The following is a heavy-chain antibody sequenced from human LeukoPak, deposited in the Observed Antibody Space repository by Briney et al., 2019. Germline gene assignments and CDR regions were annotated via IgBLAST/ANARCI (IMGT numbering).Heavy chain of an antibody. CDR1: AFAFSTYT. Sequence: PGGSLRLSCAASAFAFSTYTLSWVRQAPGKGLEWVSSISSTSSYIYYADSVKGRFTISGDNARNSLYMRLNSLRAEDTAVYYCARVRSAYDSLDYWGQGTLVTVSS. J-gene: IGHJ4*02. D-gene: IGHD5-12*01. CDR3: ARVRSAYDSLDY. CDR2: ISSTSSYI. V-gene: IGHV3-21*01.